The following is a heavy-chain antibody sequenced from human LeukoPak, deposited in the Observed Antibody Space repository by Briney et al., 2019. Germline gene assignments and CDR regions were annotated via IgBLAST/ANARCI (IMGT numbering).Heavy chain of an antibody. V-gene: IGHV1-2*02. CDR1: GYTFIDYY. Sequence: VASVKVSCTASGYTFIDYYIHWVRQAPGEGLEWMGWINPNSGGTNYAQKFQGSVTMTRDTSISTAYMELTRLNSDDTAVYYCAKNMGYGDYWYFDLWGRGTLVTVSS. CDR3: AKNMGYGDYWYFDL. J-gene: IGHJ2*01. CDR2: INPNSGGT. D-gene: IGHD4-17*01.